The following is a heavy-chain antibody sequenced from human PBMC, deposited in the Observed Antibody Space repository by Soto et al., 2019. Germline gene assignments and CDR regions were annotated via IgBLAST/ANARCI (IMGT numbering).Heavy chain of an antibody. CDR3: AKGQDIPIFDHFDP. V-gene: IGHV3-23*01. J-gene: IGHJ5*02. CDR2: ISGGGSST. D-gene: IGHD3-3*01. CDR1: GFTASGLSFNLFA. Sequence: LRLSCSASGFTASGLSFNLFAMNCVRQAPGKGLEWVSSISGGGSSTYYADSVKGRFTVSRDNSKNTLYLEMNSLGDDDTAVYYCAKGQDIPIFDHFDPWGPGTLVTVSS.